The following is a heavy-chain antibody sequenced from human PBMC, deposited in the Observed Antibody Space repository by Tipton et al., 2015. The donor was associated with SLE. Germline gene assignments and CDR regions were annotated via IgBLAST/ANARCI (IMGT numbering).Heavy chain of an antibody. D-gene: IGHD3-22*01. J-gene: IGHJ3*02. CDR1: GGSISSSSYY. V-gene: IGHV4-39*07. CDR3: ARESYYYDSSGPDAFDI. CDR2: IYYSGST. Sequence: TLSLTCTVSGGSISSSSYYWGWIRQPPGKGLEWIGSIYYSGSTYYNPSLKSRVTISVDTSKNQFSLKLSSVTAADTAVYYCARESYYYDSSGPDAFDIWGQGTMVTVSS.